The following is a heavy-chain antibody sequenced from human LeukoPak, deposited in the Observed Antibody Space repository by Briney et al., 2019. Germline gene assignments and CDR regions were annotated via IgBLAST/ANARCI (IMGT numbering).Heavy chain of an antibody. CDR3: VRLRRNSDRSGYYYYYDY. Sequence: GGSLTLSCAASGYTLSDFSVNWVRQAPGKGLEWVSSVSVGSNYRYYADSVRGRFTISRDDARDSLFLQMNSLRTEDTAVYFCVRLRRNSDRSGYYYYYDYWGQGTLVTVSS. CDR1: GYTLSDFS. CDR2: VSVGSNYR. J-gene: IGHJ4*02. D-gene: IGHD3-22*01. V-gene: IGHV3-21*01.